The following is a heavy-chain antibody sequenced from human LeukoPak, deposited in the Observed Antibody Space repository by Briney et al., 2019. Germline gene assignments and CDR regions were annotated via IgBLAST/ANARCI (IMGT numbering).Heavy chain of an antibody. J-gene: IGHJ6*02. CDR2: ISNAGTSE. CDR1: GFTFSTYG. CDR3: AKGGPTSACGGDCYAGGLDV. Sequence: GGSLRLSCAASGFTFSTYGMLWVRQAPGKGLEWVAVISNAGTSEYYADSVKGRFTISRDNSKNTLYLQMNSLRIEDTAVYFCAKGGPTSACGGDCYAGGLDVWGQGTTVTVSS. D-gene: IGHD2-21*02. V-gene: IGHV3-30*18.